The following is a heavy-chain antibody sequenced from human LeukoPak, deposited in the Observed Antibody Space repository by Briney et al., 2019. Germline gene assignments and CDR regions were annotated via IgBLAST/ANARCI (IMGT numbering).Heavy chain of an antibody. CDR1: GGSTSSGGYS. D-gene: IGHD2-15*01. CDR3: ARDSSYCSGGSCYSVDDAFDI. V-gene: IGHV4-31*03. Sequence: SETLSLTCTVSGGSTSSGGYSWSWIRQHPGKGLEWIGYIYYSGSTYYNPSLKSRVTISVDTSKNQFSLKLSSVTAADTAVYYCARDSSYCSGGSCYSVDDAFDIWGQGTMVTVSS. J-gene: IGHJ3*02. CDR2: IYYSGST.